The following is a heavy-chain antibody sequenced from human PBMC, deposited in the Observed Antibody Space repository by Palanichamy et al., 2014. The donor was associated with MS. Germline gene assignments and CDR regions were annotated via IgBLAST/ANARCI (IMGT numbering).Heavy chain of an antibody. CDR1: GFTVSSNY. V-gene: IGHV3-66*02. CDR3: ARDRVVPAATEYYYYYGMDV. CDR2: IYSGGST. J-gene: IGHJ6*02. Sequence: EVQLVESGGGLVQPGGSLRLSCAASGFTVSSNYMSWVRQAPGKGLEWVSVIYSGGSTYYADSVKGRFTISRDNSKNTLYLQMNSLRAEDTAVYYCARDRVVPAATEYYYYYGMDVWGQGTTVTVSS. D-gene: IGHD2-2*01.